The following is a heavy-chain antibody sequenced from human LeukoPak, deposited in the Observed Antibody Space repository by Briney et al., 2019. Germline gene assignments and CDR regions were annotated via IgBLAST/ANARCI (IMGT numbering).Heavy chain of an antibody. V-gene: IGHV1-8*01. J-gene: IGHJ4*02. CDR1: GYTFTSYD. CDR3: ARHSSGWVANDY. CDR2: MNPNSGDT. D-gene: IGHD6-19*01. Sequence: ASVKVSCKASGYTFTSYDINWVRQATGQGLEWMGWMNPNSGDTGYAQKFQGRVTMTRNTSISTAYMELSSLRSEDTAVYYCARHSSGWVANDYWGQGTLVTVSS.